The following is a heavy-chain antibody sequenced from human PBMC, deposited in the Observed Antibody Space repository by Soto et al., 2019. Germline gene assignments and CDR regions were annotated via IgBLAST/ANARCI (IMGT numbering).Heavy chain of an antibody. CDR1: GFSLSNARMG. J-gene: IGHJ4*02. Sequence: QVTLKESGPGLVKPTETLTLTCTVSGFSLSNARMGVSWIRQPPGKALEWLAHIFSNDEKSYSTSLKSRLTISKDTSKSQVVLTITNMDPVDTATYYCARILSPTAMAPYYFDYWGQGTLVTVSS. D-gene: IGHD5-18*01. CDR3: ARILSPTAMAPYYFDY. CDR2: IFSNDEK. V-gene: IGHV2-26*01.